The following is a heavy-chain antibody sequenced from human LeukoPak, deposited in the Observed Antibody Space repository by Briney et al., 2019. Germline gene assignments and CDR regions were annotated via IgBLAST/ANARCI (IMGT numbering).Heavy chain of an antibody. CDR2: ISSNGSTI. J-gene: IGHJ5*02. CDR3: ARALHYYGSGSSMWFDP. V-gene: IGHV3-11*04. CDR1: GFTFSDYY. Sequence: PGGSLRLSCAASGFTFSDYYMSWIRQAPGKGLEWVSYISSNGSTIKYADSVKGRFTISRDNSKNTLYLQMNSLRAEDTAVYYCARALHYYGSGSSMWFDPWGQGTPVTVSS. D-gene: IGHD3-10*01.